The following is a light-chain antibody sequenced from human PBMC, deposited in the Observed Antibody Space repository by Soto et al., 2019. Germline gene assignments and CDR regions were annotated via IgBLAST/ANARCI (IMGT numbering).Light chain of an antibody. CDR2: DN. CDR3: AAWDASLNGVV. CDR1: SYNIGSNP. Sequence: QSVLTQPPSASGTPGLRVNFSCSGSSYNIGSNPVSWYQLLPVTAPKLLIYDNERPSGVPDRFSGSKSGTSASLAISGLQSEDEADYSCAAWDASLNGVVFGGGTKLTVL. J-gene: IGLJ2*01. V-gene: IGLV1-44*01.